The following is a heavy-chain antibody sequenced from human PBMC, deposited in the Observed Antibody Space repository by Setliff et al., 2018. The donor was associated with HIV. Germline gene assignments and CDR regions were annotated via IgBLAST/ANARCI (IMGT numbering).Heavy chain of an antibody. CDR2: IIPILGIA. CDR1: GGTFSSYA. Sequence: SVKVSCKASGGTFSSYAISWVRQAPGQGLEWMGGIIPILGIANYAQKFQGRVTITADKSTSTAYMELSSLRSEDTAVYYCARGYYYDSSGYRYFDYWGQGTLVTVSS. J-gene: IGHJ4*02. D-gene: IGHD3-22*01. CDR3: ARGYYYDSSGYRYFDY. V-gene: IGHV1-69*10.